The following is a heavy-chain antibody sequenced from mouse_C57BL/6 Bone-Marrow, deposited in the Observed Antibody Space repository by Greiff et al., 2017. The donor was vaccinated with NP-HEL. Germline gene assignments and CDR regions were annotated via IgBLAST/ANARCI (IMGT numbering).Heavy chain of an antibody. CDR1: GYSFTDYN. D-gene: IGHD2-2*01. J-gene: IGHJ2*01. CDR2: INPNYGAT. V-gene: IGHV1-39*01. Sequence: VQLKESGPELVKPGASVKISCKASGYSFTDYNMNWVKQSNGKSLEWIGEINPNYGATSSNQNFKGKATLTVDHSSSTAYMQLNSLTSEDSAVYYCARAMVTGGDYWGQGTTLTVSS. CDR3: ARAMVTGGDY.